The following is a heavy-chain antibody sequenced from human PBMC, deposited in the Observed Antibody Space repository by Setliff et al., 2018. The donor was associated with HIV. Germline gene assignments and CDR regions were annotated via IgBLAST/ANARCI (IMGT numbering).Heavy chain of an antibody. V-gene: IGHV4-4*07. CDR1: DGSISSYY. CDR2: IYTSGST. D-gene: IGHD1-26*01. Sequence: SETLSLTCTVSDGSISSYYWSWIRQPAGEGLEWIGRIYTSGSTNYNPSFKSRLTMSLDPSKNQFSLKLRSVTAADTAVYYCARDRYSGSSTDYWGQGTLVTVSS. J-gene: IGHJ4*02. CDR3: ARDRYSGSSTDY.